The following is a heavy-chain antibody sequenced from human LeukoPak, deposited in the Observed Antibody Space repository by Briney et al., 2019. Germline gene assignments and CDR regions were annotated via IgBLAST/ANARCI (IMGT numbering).Heavy chain of an antibody. D-gene: IGHD5-24*01. CDR2: ISGSGGST. J-gene: IGHJ4*02. CDR3: AKSNGVDRNGYNSDYFDY. CDR1: GFTFSSYA. Sequence: GGSLRLSCAASGFTFSSYAMSWVRQAPGKGLEWVSAISGSGGSTYYADSVKGRFTISRDNSKNMLYLQMNSLRAEDTAVYYCAKSNGVDRNGYNSDYFDYWGQGTLVTVSS. V-gene: IGHV3-23*01.